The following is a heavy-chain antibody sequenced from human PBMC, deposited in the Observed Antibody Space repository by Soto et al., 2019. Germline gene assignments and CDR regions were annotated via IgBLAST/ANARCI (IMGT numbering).Heavy chain of an antibody. V-gene: IGHV3-74*01. CDR2: IDSDGSST. J-gene: IGHJ4*02. CDR1: GLTFSNYW. CDR3: TREVSAVFDY. D-gene: IGHD6-25*01. Sequence: EAQLVESGGGLVQPGGSLRLSCTASGLTFSNYWVHCVRQIPGMGLVWVSRIDSDGSSTSYADSVKGRFTISRDNAKNTLYLQMNSLRAEDTAVYYCTREVSAVFDYWGQGTLVTVSS.